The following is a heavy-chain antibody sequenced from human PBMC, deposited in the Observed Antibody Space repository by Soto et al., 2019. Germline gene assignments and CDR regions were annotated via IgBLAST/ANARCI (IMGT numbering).Heavy chain of an antibody. V-gene: IGHV3-21*06. CDR2: ISSTTNYI. J-gene: IGHJ4*02. CDR3: ARESEDLTSNFDY. CDR1: GLTLTRYS. Sequence: GGSLRLSCAASGLTLTRYSMNWARQAPGKGLEWVSSISSTTNYIYYGDSMKGRFTISRDNAKNSLYLEMNSLRAEDTAVYHCARESEDLTSNFDYWGQGTLVAVSS.